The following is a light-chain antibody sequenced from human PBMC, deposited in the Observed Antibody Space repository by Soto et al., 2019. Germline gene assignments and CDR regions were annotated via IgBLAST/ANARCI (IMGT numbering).Light chain of an antibody. CDR2: DVI. V-gene: IGLV2-14*03. CDR3: SSYTSSPSLKV. J-gene: IGLJ2*01. Sequence: QSVLTQPASVSGSPGQSITISCTGTSSDVGGYNYVSWYQQHPGKAHKLMIYDVINRPLGVSNRFFHSKSGNTAFLTISGLQADDEGDYYCSSYTSSPSLKVFCGGSKLAVL. CDR1: SSDVGGYNY.